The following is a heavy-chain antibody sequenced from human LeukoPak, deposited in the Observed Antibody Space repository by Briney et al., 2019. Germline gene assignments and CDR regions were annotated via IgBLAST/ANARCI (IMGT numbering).Heavy chain of an antibody. J-gene: IGHJ4*02. CDR1: GYTFTGYY. V-gene: IGHV1-2*02. CDR2: INPNGGGT. CDR3: ARSRRITIFGVVISYFDY. D-gene: IGHD3-3*01. Sequence: ASVKVSCKASGYTFTGYYMHWVRQAPGQGLEWIGWINPNGGGTNYAQKFQGRVTMTRDTSISTAYMELSRLRSDDTAVYYCARSRRITIFGVVISYFDYWGQGTLVTVSS.